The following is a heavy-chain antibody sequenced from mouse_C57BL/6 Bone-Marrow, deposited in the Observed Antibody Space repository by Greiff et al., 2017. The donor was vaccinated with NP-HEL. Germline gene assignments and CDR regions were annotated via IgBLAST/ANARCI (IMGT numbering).Heavy chain of an antibody. CDR1: VYTFPHSF. D-gene: IGHD2-3*01. V-gene: IGHV1-63*01. J-gene: IGHJ4*01. CDR3: ARNGYSYYAMDY. CDR2: IYPGGGYT. Sequence: SFTSSVYTFPHSFLSFSPPRPFHCLEWTGDIYPGGGYTNYNEKFKGKATLTADKSSSTAYMQFSSLTSEDSAIYYCARNGYSYYAMDYWGQGTSVTVSS.